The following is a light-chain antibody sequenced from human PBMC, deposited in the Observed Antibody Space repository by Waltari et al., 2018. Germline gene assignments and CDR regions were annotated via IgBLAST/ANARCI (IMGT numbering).Light chain of an antibody. CDR1: QSISSY. V-gene: IGKV1-39*01. J-gene: IGKJ1*01. Sequence: DIQMTQSPSSLSASVGDRVIITCRASQSISSYLNWYQQKPGKAPKLLIDAASSLQSGVPSRFSGSGSGTDFTLTISSLQPEDFATYYCQQSYSTPRTFGQGTKVEIK. CDR3: QQSYSTPRT. CDR2: AAS.